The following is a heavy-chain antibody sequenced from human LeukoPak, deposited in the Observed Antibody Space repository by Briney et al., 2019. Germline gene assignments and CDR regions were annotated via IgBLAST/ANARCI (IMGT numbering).Heavy chain of an antibody. J-gene: IGHJ4*02. CDR3: ARDSRYYGSHGGYYFDY. D-gene: IGHD3-10*01. CDR2: INPNSGGT. Sequence: ASVKVSCKASDYTFTSYGISWVRQAPGQGLEWMGWINPNSGGTNYAQKFQGRVTMTRDTSISTAYMELSRLRSDDTAVYYCARDSRYYGSHGGYYFDYWGQGTLVTVSS. V-gene: IGHV1-2*02. CDR1: DYTFTSYG.